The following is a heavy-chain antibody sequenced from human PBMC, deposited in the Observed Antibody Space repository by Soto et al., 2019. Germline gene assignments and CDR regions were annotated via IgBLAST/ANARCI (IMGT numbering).Heavy chain of an antibody. Sequence: GGSLSLSCAASGFTFSSYSMNWVRQAPGKGLEWVSYISSSSSTIYYADSVKGRFTISRDNAKNSLYLQMNSLRAEDTAVYYCARDVNSWFGNDAFDIWGQGTMVTVSS. V-gene: IGHV3-48*01. CDR2: ISSSSSTI. D-gene: IGHD3-10*01. J-gene: IGHJ3*02. CDR3: ARDVNSWFGNDAFDI. CDR1: GFTFSSYS.